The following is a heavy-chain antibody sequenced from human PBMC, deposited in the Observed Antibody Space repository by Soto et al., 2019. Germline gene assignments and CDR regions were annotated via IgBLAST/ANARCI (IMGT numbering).Heavy chain of an antibody. Sequence: QVQLVQSGAEVKKPGASVKVSCKASGYTFTSYGISWVRQAPGQGLEWMGWISAYNGNTNYAQKLQGRVTMTTDTSTSTAYMELRSLRSDDTAVYYWARDLFTGQAARPHYYYSGMDVWGQGTTVTVSS. J-gene: IGHJ6*02. CDR3: ARDLFTGQAARPHYYYSGMDV. CDR1: GYTFTSYG. V-gene: IGHV1-18*01. D-gene: IGHD6-6*01. CDR2: ISAYNGNT.